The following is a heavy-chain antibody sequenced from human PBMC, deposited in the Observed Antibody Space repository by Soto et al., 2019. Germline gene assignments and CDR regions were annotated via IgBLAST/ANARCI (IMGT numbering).Heavy chain of an antibody. CDR1: GFTFSSYG. CDR2: IWYDGSNK. CDR3: ARDGPAYCGGDCYWSRWLDP. V-gene: IGHV3-33*01. Sequence: QVQLVESGGGVVQPGRSLRLSCAASGFTFSSYGMHWVRQAPGKGLEWVAVIWYDGSNKYYADSVKGRFTISRDNSKNTLYLQMNSLRAEDTAVYYCARDGPAYCGGDCYWSRWLDPWGQGTLVTVSS. D-gene: IGHD2-21*02. J-gene: IGHJ5*02.